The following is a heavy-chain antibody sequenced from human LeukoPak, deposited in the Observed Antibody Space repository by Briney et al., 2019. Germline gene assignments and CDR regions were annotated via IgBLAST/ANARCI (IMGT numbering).Heavy chain of an antibody. D-gene: IGHD6-13*01. CDR3: ARRGIAAAGDDLDY. CDR1: GYTFTSYD. V-gene: IGHV1-8*01. J-gene: IGHJ4*02. CDR2: MNPNSGNT. Sequence: ASVKVSCEASGYTFTSYDINWVRQATGQGLEWMGWMNPNSGNTGYAQKFQGRVTMTRNTSISTAYMELSSLRSEDTAVYYCARRGIAAAGDDLDYWGQGTLVTVSS.